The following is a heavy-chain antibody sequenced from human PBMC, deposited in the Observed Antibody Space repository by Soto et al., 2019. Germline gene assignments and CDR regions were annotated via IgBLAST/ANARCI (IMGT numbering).Heavy chain of an antibody. CDR2: INHSGST. CDR3: ARGWTQRWCKYYFDF. Sequence: QVQLQQWGAGLLKPSETLSLTCGVYGESFSGYYWIWIRQPPGKGLEWIGEINHSGSTNYNPSLKSRVTISVDTSKNQFSLKLSSVTAADTAGYYCARGWTQRWCKYYFDFWGQGTLVTVSS. CDR1: GESFSGYY. V-gene: IGHV4-34*01. D-gene: IGHD5-18*01. J-gene: IGHJ4*02.